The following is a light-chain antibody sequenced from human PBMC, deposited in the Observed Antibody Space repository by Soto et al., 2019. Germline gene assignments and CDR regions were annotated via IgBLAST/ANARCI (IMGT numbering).Light chain of an antibody. V-gene: IGLV1-44*01. CDR3: AAWDDSLNGRV. CDR1: SSNIGSNT. J-gene: IGLJ3*02. CDR2: KNN. Sequence: QSVLTQPPSAYATPGQRVTISCSGSSSNIGSNTVNWYQQLPGTAPKLLIYKNNQRPSGVPDRFSGSKSGTSASLAISGLQSEDEADYYCAAWDDSLNGRVFGGGTKLTVL.